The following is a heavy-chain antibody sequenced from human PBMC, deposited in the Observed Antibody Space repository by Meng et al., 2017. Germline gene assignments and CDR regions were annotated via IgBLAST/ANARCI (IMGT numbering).Heavy chain of an antibody. D-gene: IGHD3-10*01. CDR1: GFIFSSYW. Sequence: GESLKISCAASGFIFSSYWMSWVRQAPGKGLEWVANIKQDGSEKYYADSVKGRFTISRDNAKNSLYLQMNSLRAEDTAVYYCARDNWRSGDYYYYYGMDVWGQGTTVTVSS. CDR3: ARDNWRSGDYYYYYGMDV. J-gene: IGHJ6*02. CDR2: IKQDGSEK. V-gene: IGHV3-7*01.